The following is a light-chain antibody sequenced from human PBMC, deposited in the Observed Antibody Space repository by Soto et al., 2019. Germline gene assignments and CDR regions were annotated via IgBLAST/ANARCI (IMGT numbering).Light chain of an antibody. J-gene: IGKJ2*01. CDR3: QQYGFSSYT. Sequence: IVLTQSPATLSLSPGDRATLSCRASQSVDRSYLAWFQRKPGQAPRLLIHGASTWATGIPGRFSGSGSGTDFTLTISRLEPEDFAVYFCQQYGFSSYTFGQGTKLEIK. CDR1: QSVDRSY. CDR2: GAS. V-gene: IGKV3-20*01.